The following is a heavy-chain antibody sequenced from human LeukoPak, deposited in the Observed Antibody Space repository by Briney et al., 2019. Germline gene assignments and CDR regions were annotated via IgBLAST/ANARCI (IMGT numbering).Heavy chain of an antibody. J-gene: IGHJ3*02. D-gene: IGHD5-24*01. CDR1: GFTVSSNY. V-gene: IGHV3-66*01. CDR2: IYSGGST. CDR3: ARDPGGYNSNAFDI. Sequence: PGGSLRLSCAASGFTVSSNYMSWVRQAPGKGLEWVSVIYSGGSTYYADSVKGRFTISRDNAKNSLYLQMNSLRAEDTAVYYCARDPGGYNSNAFDIWGQGTMVTVSS.